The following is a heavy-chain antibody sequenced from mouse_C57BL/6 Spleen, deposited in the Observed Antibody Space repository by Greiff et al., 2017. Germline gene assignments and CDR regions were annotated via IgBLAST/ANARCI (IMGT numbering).Heavy chain of an antibody. V-gene: IGHV1-64*01. D-gene: IGHD1-2*01. CDR3: AREGAITTLDY. CDR1: GYTFTSYW. J-gene: IGHJ2*01. Sequence: QVQLQQPGAELVKPGASVKLSCKASGYTFTSYWMHWVKQRPGQGLEWIGMIHPNSGSTNYNEKFTSKATLTVDKSSSTAYMQLSSLTSEDSAVYYCAREGAITTLDYWGQGTTLTVSS. CDR2: IHPNSGST.